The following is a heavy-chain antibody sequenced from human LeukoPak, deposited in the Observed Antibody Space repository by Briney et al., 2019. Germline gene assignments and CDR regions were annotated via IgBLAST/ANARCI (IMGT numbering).Heavy chain of an antibody. CDR3: AGSRSVGLNY. CDR1: GLTFSSYA. J-gene: IGHJ4*02. V-gene: IGHV3-64*01. CDR2: ISSDGGST. Sequence: GGSLRLSCAVSGLTFSSYAMHWVRQAPGKGLEYVSDISSDGGSTFYANSVKGRFTISRDNSKNTLYLQMGSLTTEDMAVYYCAGSRSVGLNYWGQGTLETVSS. D-gene: IGHD1-26*01.